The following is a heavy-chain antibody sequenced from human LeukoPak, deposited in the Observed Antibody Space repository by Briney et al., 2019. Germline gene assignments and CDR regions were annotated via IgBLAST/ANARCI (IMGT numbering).Heavy chain of an antibody. V-gene: IGHV3-23*01. Sequence: GESLRLSCAASGFTFSSYAMTWVRQAPGKGLEWVSVISGSGDTTYYADSVKGRFTISRDNSKNTLYLQMNSLGAEDTAVYFCARSRDGYKRFDSWGQGTLVTVSS. D-gene: IGHD5-24*01. CDR2: ISGSGDTT. J-gene: IGHJ4*02. CDR3: ARSRDGYKRFDS. CDR1: GFTFSSYA.